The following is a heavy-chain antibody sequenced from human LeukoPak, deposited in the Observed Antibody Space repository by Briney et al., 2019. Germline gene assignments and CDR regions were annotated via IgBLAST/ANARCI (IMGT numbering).Heavy chain of an antibody. Sequence: PSETLSLTCTVSGCSINNYFWSWIRLPAGKGLEWIGRVYSSGSTIYNPSLKSRVTMSVDTPTNQFSLKLSYVTAADTAVYYCAKGSRWFDPWGQGTLVTVSS. V-gene: IGHV4-4*07. CDR1: GCSINNYF. CDR3: AKGSRWFDP. CDR2: VYSSGST. J-gene: IGHJ5*02.